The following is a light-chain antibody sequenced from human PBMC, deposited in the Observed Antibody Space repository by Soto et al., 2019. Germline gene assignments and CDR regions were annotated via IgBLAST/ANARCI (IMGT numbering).Light chain of an antibody. Sequence: QSALTQPASVSGSPGQSLTISCSGTSSDVGGYNSVSWFQQHPGKAPKLIIYEVSYRPLGVSTRFSGSKSGNTASLTISGLQAEDEADYDCSSYRSSTTLVFGGGTQLTVL. J-gene: IGLJ2*01. CDR2: EVS. V-gene: IGLV2-14*01. CDR3: SSYRSSTTLV. CDR1: SSDVGGYNS.